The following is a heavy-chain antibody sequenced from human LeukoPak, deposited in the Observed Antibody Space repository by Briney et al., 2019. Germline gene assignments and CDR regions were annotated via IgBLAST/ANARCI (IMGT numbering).Heavy chain of an antibody. CDR1: GYTFTSYG. CDR2: ISAYNGNT. Sequence: GASVKVSCKASGYTFTSYGISWVRQAPGQGLEWMGWISAYNGNTNYAQKLQGRVTMTTDTSTSTAYMELRSLRSDDTAVYYCARPYDSSGNDAFDIWGQGTMVTVSS. CDR3: ARPYDSSGNDAFDI. D-gene: IGHD3-22*01. J-gene: IGHJ3*02. V-gene: IGHV1-18*01.